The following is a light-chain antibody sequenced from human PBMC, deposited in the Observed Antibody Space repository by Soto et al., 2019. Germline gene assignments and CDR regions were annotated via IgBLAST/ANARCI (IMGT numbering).Light chain of an antibody. CDR3: QQYNAYPWT. CDR1: QSISNY. Sequence: DIQMTQSPSSLSASVGDRVTITCRASQSISNYLSWYQQQPGKAPKLLMYKASTLESGVPSNFSGSGSGTEFSLTISSLQPEDFATYYCQQYNAYPWTFGQGTKVDIK. J-gene: IGKJ1*01. CDR2: KAS. V-gene: IGKV1-5*03.